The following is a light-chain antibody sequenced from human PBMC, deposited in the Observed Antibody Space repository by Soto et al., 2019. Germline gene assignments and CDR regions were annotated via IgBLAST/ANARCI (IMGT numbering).Light chain of an antibody. CDR2: EVS. J-gene: IGLJ1*01. V-gene: IGLV2-14*01. Sequence: QSALTQPASVSGSPGQSITISCTGTSSDIAPYKYVSWFQHHPGKAPKLIIFEVSNRPSGISDRFSGSKSGDTASLTVSGLQAEDEADYFCSSYAGSNSLVFGSGTKLTVL. CDR1: SSDIAPYKY. CDR3: SSYAGSNSLV.